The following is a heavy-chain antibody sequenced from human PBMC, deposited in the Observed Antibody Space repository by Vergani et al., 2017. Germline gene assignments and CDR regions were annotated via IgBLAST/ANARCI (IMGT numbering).Heavy chain of an antibody. CDR2: IYYRGST. V-gene: IGHV4-59*01. CDR1: GGSINSYY. J-gene: IGHJ4*02. Sequence: QVQLQESGPGLVKPSETLSLTCTVSGGSINSYYWSWIRQPPGKGLEWIGYIYYRGSTNYKPSLKSRVTISVDTSKNQFSLKLSSVTAADTAVYYCARMIAAAGTEYFDYWGEGTLVTVSS. D-gene: IGHD6-13*01. CDR3: ARMIAAAGTEYFDY.